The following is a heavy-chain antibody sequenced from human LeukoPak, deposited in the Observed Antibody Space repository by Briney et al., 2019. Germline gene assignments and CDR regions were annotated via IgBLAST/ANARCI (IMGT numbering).Heavy chain of an antibody. J-gene: IGHJ3*02. CDR1: GFTFSSYS. CDR2: ISSSSSTI. D-gene: IGHD3-10*01. Sequence: PGGSLRLSCTASGFTFSSYSMNWVRQAPGKGLEWVSYISSSSSTIYYADSVKGRFTISRDNAKNSLYLQMNSLRAEDTVVYYCARYGSGSLDAFDICGQGTMVTVSS. V-gene: IGHV3-48*01. CDR3: ARYGSGSLDAFDI.